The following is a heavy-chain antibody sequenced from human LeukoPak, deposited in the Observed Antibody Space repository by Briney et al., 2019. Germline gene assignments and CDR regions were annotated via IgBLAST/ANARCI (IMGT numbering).Heavy chain of an antibody. CDR2: IYYSGST. D-gene: IGHD1-26*01. CDR1: GYSISSGYY. V-gene: IGHV4-61*01. Sequence: PSETLSLTCTVSGYSISSGYYWGWIRQPPGKGLEWIGYIYYSGSTNYNPSLKSRVTISVDTSKNQFSLKLSSVTAADTAVYYCARDSVGATEPEAFDIWGQGTMVTVSS. J-gene: IGHJ3*02. CDR3: ARDSVGATEPEAFDI.